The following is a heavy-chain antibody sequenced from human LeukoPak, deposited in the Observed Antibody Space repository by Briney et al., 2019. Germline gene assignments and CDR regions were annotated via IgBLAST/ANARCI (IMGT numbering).Heavy chain of an antibody. Sequence: ASVKVSCKASGYTFTGYYMHWVRQAPGQGLEWMGIINPSGGSTSYAQMFQGRVTMTRDTSTSTVYMELSSLRSEDTAVYYCARDRGQLRFLEWLFDYWGQGTLVTVSS. V-gene: IGHV1-46*01. J-gene: IGHJ4*02. D-gene: IGHD3-3*01. CDR1: GYTFTGYY. CDR2: INPSGGST. CDR3: ARDRGQLRFLEWLFDY.